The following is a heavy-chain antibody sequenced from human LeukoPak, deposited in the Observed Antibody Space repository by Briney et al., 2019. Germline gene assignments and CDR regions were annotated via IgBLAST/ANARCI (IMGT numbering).Heavy chain of an antibody. J-gene: IGHJ4*02. CDR2: IHPDGSEE. D-gene: IGHD3-10*01. V-gene: IGHV3-7*01. Sequence: GGSRRLSCAAYGFTFSTSWMSWVRRVPGRGLEWVANIHPDGSEEYYVDSVKGRFTVSRDNAKNSLFLQMNSLRAEDTAVYYCARDDGFRGVDYWGQGTLVNVSS. CDR1: GFTFSTSW. CDR3: ARDDGFRGVDY.